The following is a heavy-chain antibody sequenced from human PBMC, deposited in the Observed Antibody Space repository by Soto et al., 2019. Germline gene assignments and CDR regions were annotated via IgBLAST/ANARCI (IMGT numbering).Heavy chain of an antibody. Sequence: EVQLVQSGAEVKKPGESLRISCKGSGYSFTSYWISWVRQMPGKGLEWMGRIDPSDSYTNYSPSFQGHVTISADKSISTAYLQWSSLKASDTAMYYCAREPTTVTNYYYYGMDVWGQGTTVTVSS. D-gene: IGHD4-17*01. CDR3: AREPTTVTNYYYYGMDV. J-gene: IGHJ6*02. CDR1: GYSFTSYW. V-gene: IGHV5-10-1*03. CDR2: IDPSDSYT.